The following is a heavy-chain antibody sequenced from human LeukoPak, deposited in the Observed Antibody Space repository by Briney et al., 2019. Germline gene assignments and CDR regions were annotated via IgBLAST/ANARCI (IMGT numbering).Heavy chain of an antibody. D-gene: IGHD3-10*01. CDR2: ISGSGVST. J-gene: IGHJ4*02. V-gene: IGHV3-23*01. CDR1: GFTFSSYG. Sequence: GGSLRLSCAVSGFTFSSYGMSWVRQAPGKGLEWVSAISGSGVSTYYADSVKGRFTISRDNSKNTLYLQMNSLRAEDTAVYYCAKADGRYYGSGSYYDYWGQGTLVTVSS. CDR3: AKADGRYYGSGSYYDY.